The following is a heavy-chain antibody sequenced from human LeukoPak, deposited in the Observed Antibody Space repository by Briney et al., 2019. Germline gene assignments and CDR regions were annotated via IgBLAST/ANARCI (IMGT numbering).Heavy chain of an antibody. CDR1: GYTFTGYY. CDR3: ARVSRSGYSPADYFDY. CDR2: INPNSGGT. J-gene: IGHJ4*02. Sequence: GASVKVSCKASGYTFTGYYMHWVRQAPGQGLEWMGWINPNSGGTNYAQKFQGRVTMTRDTSISTAYMELSRLRSDDTAVYYCARVSRSGYSPADYFDYWGQGTLVTVSS. V-gene: IGHV1-2*02. D-gene: IGHD3-22*01.